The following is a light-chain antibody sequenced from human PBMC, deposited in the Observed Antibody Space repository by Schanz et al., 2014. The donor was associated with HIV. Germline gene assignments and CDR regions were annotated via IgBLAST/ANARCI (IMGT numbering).Light chain of an antibody. CDR1: QDIRNA. CDR3: EQNYGTSST. Sequence: IQMTQPPSSLSASVGDRVTITCRARQDIRNALGWYQQKPWKAPKLLNYATSSLQSGVPSRFGGNGSCTEFTLTISTLQPEDFATDDDEQNYGTSSTFGQGTKVESK. J-gene: IGKJ1*01. V-gene: IGKV1-39*01. CDR2: ATS.